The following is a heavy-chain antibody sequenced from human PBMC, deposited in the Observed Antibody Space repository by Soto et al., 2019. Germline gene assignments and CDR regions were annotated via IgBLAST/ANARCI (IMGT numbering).Heavy chain of an antibody. V-gene: IGHV1-46*01. CDR1: GYTFTSYH. CDR2: INPSGGST. D-gene: IGHD6-13*01. Sequence: ASVKVSCKASGYTFTSYHMHWVRQAPGQGLEWMGIINPSGGSTSYAQKFQGRVTMTRDTSTSTVYMELSSLRSEDTAVYYCASTRSYSSSSYSFHYWGPETLVTVSS. J-gene: IGHJ4*02. CDR3: ASTRSYSSSSYSFHY.